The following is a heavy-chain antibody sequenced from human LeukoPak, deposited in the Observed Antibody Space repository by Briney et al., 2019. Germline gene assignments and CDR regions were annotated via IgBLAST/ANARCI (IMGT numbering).Heavy chain of an antibody. J-gene: IGHJ3*02. CDR3: ARPTYYYDSSGYSDAFDI. CDR2: MNPNSGNT. CDR1: GYTFTSYD. Sequence: ASVKVSCKASGYTFTSYDINWVRQATGQGLEWMGWMNPNSGNTGYAQKLQGRVTMTTDTSTSTAYMELRSLRSDDTAVYYCARPTYYYDSSGYSDAFDIWGQGTMVTVSS. V-gene: IGHV1-8*01. D-gene: IGHD3-22*01.